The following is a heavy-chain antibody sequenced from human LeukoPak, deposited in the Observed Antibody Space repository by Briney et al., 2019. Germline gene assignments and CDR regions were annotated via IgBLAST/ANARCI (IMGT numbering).Heavy chain of an antibody. J-gene: IGHJ4*02. CDR1: GFTFSSYG. V-gene: IGHV3-30*02. CDR2: IRFDESNQ. CDR3: AKGSSPPAYHDFWSGYSVDY. Sequence: GGSLRLSCAASGFTFSSYGMHWVRQAPGKGLEWVAFIRFDESNQYYADSVKGRFTVSRDNSKNTLYLQMNSLRAEDTAVYYCAKGSSPPAYHDFWSGYSVDYWGQGTLVTVSS. D-gene: IGHD3-3*01.